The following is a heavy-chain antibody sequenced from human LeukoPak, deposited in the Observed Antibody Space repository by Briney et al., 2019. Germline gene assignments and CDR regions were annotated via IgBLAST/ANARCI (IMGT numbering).Heavy chain of an antibody. Sequence: GGSLRLSCAASGFTFSSYGMHWVRQAPGKGLEGVAFIRYDGKSEYYADSVKGRFTISRDNSKNTLYLQMNSLRAEDTAVYYCARDVDTDTGQWVDYWGQGTLVTVSS. CDR1: GFTFSSYG. J-gene: IGHJ4*02. CDR3: ARDVDTDTGQWVDY. V-gene: IGHV3-30*02. D-gene: IGHD5-18*01. CDR2: IRYDGKSE.